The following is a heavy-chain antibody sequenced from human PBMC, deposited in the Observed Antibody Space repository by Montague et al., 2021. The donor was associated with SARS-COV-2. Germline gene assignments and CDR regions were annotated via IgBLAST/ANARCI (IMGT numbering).Heavy chain of an antibody. CDR1: GFTFSSYA. Sequence: YLSLSCSASGFTFSSYAMHWVRQAPGKGLEWVAVISYDGSNKYYVDSVKGRFTVPRDNSKNTLYLQMNSLRAEDTAVYYCAREGLGNYYDSSGYYPFDYWGQGTLVTASS. CDR2: ISYDGSNK. D-gene: IGHD3-22*01. J-gene: IGHJ4*02. CDR3: AREGLGNYYDSSGYYPFDY. V-gene: IGHV3-30*04.